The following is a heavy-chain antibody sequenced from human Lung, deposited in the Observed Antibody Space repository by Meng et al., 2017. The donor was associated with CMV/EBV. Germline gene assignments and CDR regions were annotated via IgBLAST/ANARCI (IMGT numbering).Heavy chain of an antibody. V-gene: IGHV4-59*01. D-gene: IGHD3-3*01. CDR1: GGSISSYY. J-gene: IGHJ6*01. CDR3: ARFTIFGVVMDGMDV. CDR2: IYYSGST. Sequence: SETLSLXCTVSGGSISSYYWSWIRQPPGKGLEWIGYIYYSGSTNYNPSLKSRVTISVDTSKNQFSLKLSSVTAADTAVYYCARFTIFGVVMDGMDVWGQGNXV.